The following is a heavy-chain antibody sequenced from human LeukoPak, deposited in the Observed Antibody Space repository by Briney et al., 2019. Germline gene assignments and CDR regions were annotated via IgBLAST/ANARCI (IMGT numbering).Heavy chain of an antibody. CDR3: ARDSRTLPD. CDR1: GFTVSSNY. Sequence: GGSLRLSCAASGFTVSSNYMSWVRQAPGKGLEWVSVIYSGGSTYYADSVKGRFTISRDNAKNSLYLQMNSLRGEDTAVYYCARDSRTLPDWGQGTLVTVSS. D-gene: IGHD2/OR15-2a*01. J-gene: IGHJ4*02. CDR2: IYSGGST. V-gene: IGHV3-53*01.